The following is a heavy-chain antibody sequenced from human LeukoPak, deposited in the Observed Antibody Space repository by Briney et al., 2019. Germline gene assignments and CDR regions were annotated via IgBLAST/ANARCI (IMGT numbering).Heavy chain of an antibody. CDR3: ARSDCSSTSCYPYYFDY. V-gene: IGHV7-4-1*02. CDR1: GYTFTSYA. CDR2: FNTNTGNP. D-gene: IGHD2-2*01. Sequence: ASVKVSCKASGYTFTSYAMNWVRQAPGKGLEWLGWFNTNTGNPTYAQGFTGRFVFSLDTSVSTAYLQISSLKAEDTAVYYCARSDCSSTSCYPYYFDYWGQGTLVTVSS. J-gene: IGHJ4*02.